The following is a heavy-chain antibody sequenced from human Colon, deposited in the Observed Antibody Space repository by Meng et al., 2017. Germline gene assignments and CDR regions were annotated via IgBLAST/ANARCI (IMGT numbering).Heavy chain of an antibody. V-gene: IGHV1-18*01. CDR1: GYPFNTNG. CDR3: ARGLVVTTEGDF. J-gene: IGHJ4*02. CDR2: ISGRNGNT. Sequence: QVHLVQSGPEVKKPGASVKVSCKASGYPFNTNGIHWVRQAPGQGLEWMGWISGRNGNTNYAQVLQGRVTMTTDASTNTAYMELRNLTSDDTAVYYCARGLVVTTEGDFWGQGTLVTVSS. D-gene: IGHD2-21*02.